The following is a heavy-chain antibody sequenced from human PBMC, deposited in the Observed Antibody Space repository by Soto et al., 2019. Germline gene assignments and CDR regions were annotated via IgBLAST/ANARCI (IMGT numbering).Heavy chain of an antibody. CDR1: GGSISSYY. Sequence: ETLSRSCPVSGGSISSYYWSWIRQPSGKGLEWIGRIYTSGSTNYNPSLKSRVTMSVDTSKNQFSLKLSYVTAADTAVYYCASHFHEYYYDSSGYQGRDYWGQGTLVTVSS. D-gene: IGHD3-22*01. CDR3: ASHFHEYYYDSSGYQGRDY. CDR2: IYTSGST. V-gene: IGHV4-4*07. J-gene: IGHJ4*02.